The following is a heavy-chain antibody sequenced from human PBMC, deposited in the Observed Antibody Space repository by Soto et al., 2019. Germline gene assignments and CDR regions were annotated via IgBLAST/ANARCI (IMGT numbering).Heavy chain of an antibody. CDR3: ARVEYTAGIFYPFDY. J-gene: IGHJ4*02. V-gene: IGHV4-59*01. CDR1: GDSIGTYN. Sequence: SETLSLTCTVSGDSIGTYNWGWIRQPPGKRLEWIGYIYSNGGTSYNPALKSRVTISVDTSKNQFSLKLSPMIAADTAVYYCARVEYTAGIFYPFDYWGQGILVTVSS. CDR2: IYSNGGT. D-gene: IGHD2-15*01.